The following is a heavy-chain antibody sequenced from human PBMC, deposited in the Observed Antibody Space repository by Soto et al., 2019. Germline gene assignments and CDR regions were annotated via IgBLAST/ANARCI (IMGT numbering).Heavy chain of an antibody. V-gene: IGHV3-48*01. CDR1: GFTFSSYS. Sequence: GGSLRLSCAASGFTFSSYSMNWVRQAPGKGLEWVSYISSSSSTIYYADSVKGRFTISRDNAKNSLYLQMNSLRAEDTAVYYCARDSPTVTANYWGQGTLVTVSS. J-gene: IGHJ4*02. D-gene: IGHD4-17*01. CDR3: ARDSPTVTANY. CDR2: ISSSSSTI.